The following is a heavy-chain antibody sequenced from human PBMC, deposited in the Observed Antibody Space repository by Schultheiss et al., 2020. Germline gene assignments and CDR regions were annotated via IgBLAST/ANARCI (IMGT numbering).Heavy chain of an antibody. D-gene: IGHD1-20*01. CDR3: AKSDNWNGYYYCGMDV. J-gene: IGHJ6*02. V-gene: IGHV3-33*03. CDR1: GFTFSSYA. CDR2: IWHDGSNK. Sequence: GGSLRLSCAASGFTFSSYAMHWVRQAPGKGLEWVAVIWHDGSNKYYADSVKGRFTISRDNAKNSLYLQMNSLRAEDTAVYYCAKSDNWNGYYYCGMDVWGQGTTVTVSS.